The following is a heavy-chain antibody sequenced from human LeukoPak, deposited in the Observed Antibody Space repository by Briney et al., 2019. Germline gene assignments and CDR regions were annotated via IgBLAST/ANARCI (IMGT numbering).Heavy chain of an antibody. Sequence: PAETLSLTCAVYGGSFSGYYWSWIRQPPGKGLEWIGEINHSGSTNYNPSLKSRVTISVDTSKNQFSLKLSSVTAADTAVYYCAREMVRPGGAKDDYWGQGTLVTVSS. CDR3: AREMVRPGGAKDDY. V-gene: IGHV4-34*01. D-gene: IGHD3-10*01. CDR1: GGSFSGYY. J-gene: IGHJ4*02. CDR2: INHSGST.